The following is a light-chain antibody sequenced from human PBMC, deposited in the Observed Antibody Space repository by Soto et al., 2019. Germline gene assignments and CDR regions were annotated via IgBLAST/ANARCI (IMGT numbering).Light chain of an antibody. CDR1: SSDVGAYNY. J-gene: IGLJ1*01. V-gene: IGLV2-14*03. Sequence: QSAVTQPTSVSGSPGQSITISCTGTSSDVGAYNYVSWYQQHPGKAPKLMIYDVYDRPSGVSYRFSGSKSGNTASLTISGLQGEDEADYYCSSYTISRTYIFGTGTKLTVL. CDR2: DVY. CDR3: SSYTISRTYI.